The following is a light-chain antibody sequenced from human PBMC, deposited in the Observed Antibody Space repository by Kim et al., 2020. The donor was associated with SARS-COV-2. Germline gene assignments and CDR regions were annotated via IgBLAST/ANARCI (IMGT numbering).Light chain of an antibody. V-gene: IGLV7-43*01. CDR2: GTS. J-gene: IGLJ3*02. CDR1: TGAGTSGYY. CDR3: LLSSGGAWV. Sequence: PGGTVTLTFASSTGAGTSGYYANWFQLKPGQAPRALICGTSNKHSWTPARFSGSLLGDKAALTLSGVLPEDEAEYYCLLSSGGAWVFGGGTQLTVL.